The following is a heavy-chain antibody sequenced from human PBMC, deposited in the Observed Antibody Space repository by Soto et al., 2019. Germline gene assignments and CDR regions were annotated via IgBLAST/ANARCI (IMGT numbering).Heavy chain of an antibody. CDR2: TRNKANSYTT. CDR1: GFTFSDHY. V-gene: IGHV3-72*01. D-gene: IGHD3-22*01. CDR3: ARDAYYYDSSGYQYYFDY. Sequence: EVQLVESGGGLVQPGGSLRLSCAASGFTFSDHYMDWVRQAPGKGLEWVGRTRNKANSYTTEYAASVKGRFTISRDDSKNSLYLQMNSLKTEDTAVYYCARDAYYYDSSGYQYYFDYWGQGTLVTVSS. J-gene: IGHJ4*02.